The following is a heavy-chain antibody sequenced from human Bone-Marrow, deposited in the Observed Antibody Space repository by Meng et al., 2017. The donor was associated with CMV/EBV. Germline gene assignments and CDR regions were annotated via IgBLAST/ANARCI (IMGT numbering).Heavy chain of an antibody. V-gene: IGHV3-9*01. D-gene: IGHD3-10*01. CDR3: AKDIGGGEEDY. CDR2: IRWNSGSI. CDR1: GFTFDDYA. Sequence: SLKISCAASGFTFDDYAMHWVRQAPGKGLEWVSGIRWNSGSIGYADSVKGRFTISRDNAKNSLYLQMNSLRAEDTALYYCAKDIGGGEEDYLGQGTLVTVSS. J-gene: IGHJ4*02.